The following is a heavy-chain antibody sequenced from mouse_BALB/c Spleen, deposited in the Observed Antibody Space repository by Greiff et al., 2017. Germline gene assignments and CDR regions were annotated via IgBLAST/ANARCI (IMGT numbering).Heavy chain of an antibody. D-gene: IGHD2-3*01. J-gene: IGHJ3*01. Sequence: DVKLVESGAELVKPGASVKLSCTASGFNIKDTYMHWVKQRPEQGLEWIGRIDPANGNTKYDPKFQGKATITADTSSNTAYLQLSSLTSEDTAVYYCASPNYDGSSWFAYWGQGTLVTVSA. CDR3: ASPNYDGSSWFAY. V-gene: IGHV14-3*02. CDR2: IDPANGNT. CDR1: GFNIKDTY.